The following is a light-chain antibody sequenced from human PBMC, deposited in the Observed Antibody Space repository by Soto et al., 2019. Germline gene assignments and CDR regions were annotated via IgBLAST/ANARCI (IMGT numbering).Light chain of an antibody. CDR3: QQRSNWPPYT. CDR1: QSVSSY. J-gene: IGKJ2*01. V-gene: IGKV3-11*01. Sequence: EIVLTQSPATLSLSPGERATLSCRASQSVSSYLAWYQQKPGQAPRLLIYDASNRATGIPARFSGSGSGTDFTLPISSLEPEDFAVYYCQQRSNWPPYTCGQGTKLEFK. CDR2: DAS.